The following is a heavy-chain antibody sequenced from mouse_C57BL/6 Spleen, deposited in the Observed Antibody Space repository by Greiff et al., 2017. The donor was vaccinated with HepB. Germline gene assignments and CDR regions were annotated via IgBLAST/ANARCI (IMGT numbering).Heavy chain of an antibody. V-gene: IGHV6-3*01. CDR3: TGPLYDGYYGY. CDR1: GFTFSNYW. Sequence: EVKLVESGGGLVQPGGSMKLSCVASGFTFSNYWMNWVRQSPEKGLEWVAQIRLKSDNYATHYAESVKGRFTISRDDSKSSVYLQMNNLRAEDTGIYYCTGPLYDGYYGYWGQGTTLTVSS. D-gene: IGHD2-3*01. CDR2: IRLKSDNYAT. J-gene: IGHJ2*01.